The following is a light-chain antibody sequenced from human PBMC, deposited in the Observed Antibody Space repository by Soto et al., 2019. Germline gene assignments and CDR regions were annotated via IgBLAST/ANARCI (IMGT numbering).Light chain of an antibody. CDR3: QQYGSSPRT. CDR2: GAS. CDR1: QSTSNNY. Sequence: EIVLTQSPGTLSLSPGERATLSCRTSQSTSNNYLAWYQQKPGQAPGLLIYGASSRATGIPDRFSGGGSGTDFTLTISRLEPEDFAVYYCQQYGSSPRTFGQGTKVDIK. J-gene: IGKJ1*01. V-gene: IGKV3-20*01.